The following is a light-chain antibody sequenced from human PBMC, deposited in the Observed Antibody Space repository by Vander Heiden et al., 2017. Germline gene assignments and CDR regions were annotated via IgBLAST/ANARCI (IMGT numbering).Light chain of an antibody. CDR2: DVS. CDR1: STDDGGCDY. CDR3: SSYTSSSTPVV. V-gene: IGLV2-14*01. J-gene: IGLJ2*01. Sequence: QSALTPPACVSGSPGPSIPITCPGTSTDDGGCDYVSFYQQHPGKAPKLMLYDVSNRPPGVSNRFPVSKSGTTATLTISGLQAEDEADYYCSSYTSSSTPVVFGGGTKLTVL.